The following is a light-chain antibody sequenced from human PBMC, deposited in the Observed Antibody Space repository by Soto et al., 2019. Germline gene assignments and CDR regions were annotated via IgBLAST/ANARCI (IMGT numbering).Light chain of an antibody. CDR2: WAS. CDR1: QSVLYSSNNKNY. J-gene: IGKJ4*01. CDR3: LQHRSYPLT. Sequence: DIVMTQSPDSLAVSLGERATINCKSSQSVLYSSNNKNYLAWYQQKPGQPPKLLIYWASTRESGVPDRFSGSGSGTDFTLTISSLQAEDVAVYYCLQHRSYPLTFGGGTKVEIK. V-gene: IGKV4-1*01.